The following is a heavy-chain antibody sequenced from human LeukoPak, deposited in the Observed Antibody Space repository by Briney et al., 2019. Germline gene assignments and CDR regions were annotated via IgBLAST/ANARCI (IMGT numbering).Heavy chain of an antibody. J-gene: IGHJ4*02. CDR2: ISGSGRST. Sequence: GGSLRLSCVGSGFTFSSCAMIWVRQTPGKGLEWVSVISGSGRSTYYADSVKGRFTISRDNSKDTLFLQMNSLRTEDTAVYYCAKRSNFWTGYLNYWGQGALVTVSS. V-gene: IGHV3-23*01. CDR3: AKRSNFWTGYLNY. D-gene: IGHD3/OR15-3a*01. CDR1: GFTFSSCA.